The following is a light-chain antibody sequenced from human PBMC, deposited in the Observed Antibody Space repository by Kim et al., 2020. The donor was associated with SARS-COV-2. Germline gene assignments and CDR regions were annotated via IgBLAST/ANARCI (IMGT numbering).Light chain of an antibody. V-gene: IGKV3-15*01. CDR1: RSVSSN. Sequence: SPGKGAPPPGGASRSVSSNLAWYQQKPGQAPRLLIYGASTRATGIPARFSGSGSGTEFTLTISSLQSEDFAVYYCQQYNNWLITFGQGTRLEIK. CDR3: QQYNNWLIT. J-gene: IGKJ5*01. CDR2: GAS.